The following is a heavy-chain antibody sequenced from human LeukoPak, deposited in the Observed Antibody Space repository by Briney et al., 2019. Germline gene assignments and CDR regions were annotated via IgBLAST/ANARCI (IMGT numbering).Heavy chain of an antibody. V-gene: IGHV4-34*01. CDR1: GGSLSGYY. D-gene: IGHD5-24*01. Sequence: PSETLSLTCAVYGGSLSGYYWSWIRQPPGEGLEWIGEINHSGSTNYNPSLKSRVTISLDTSKNQFSLNLSSVTAADTAVYYCARGFREFDPWGQGTLVTVSS. J-gene: IGHJ5*02. CDR2: INHSGST. CDR3: ARGFREFDP.